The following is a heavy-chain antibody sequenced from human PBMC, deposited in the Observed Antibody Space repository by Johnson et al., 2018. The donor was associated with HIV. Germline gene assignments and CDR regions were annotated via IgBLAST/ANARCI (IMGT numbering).Heavy chain of an antibody. Sequence: QMQLVESGGGLVKPGGSLRLSCAASGFTFSDYYMSWIRQAPGKGLEWISYVSSGGSSIYYADSVRGRFTISRDNAKNSLFLQLNRLRAGDTAVYYCARDTVYGETAFDIWGQGTMVTVSS. D-gene: IGHD4-17*01. CDR1: GFTFSDYY. CDR2: VSSGGSSI. V-gene: IGHV3-11*04. CDR3: ARDTVYGETAFDI. J-gene: IGHJ3*02.